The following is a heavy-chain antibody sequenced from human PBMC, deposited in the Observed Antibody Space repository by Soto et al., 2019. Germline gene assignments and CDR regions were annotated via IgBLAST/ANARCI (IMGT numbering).Heavy chain of an antibody. D-gene: IGHD1-26*01. CDR3: ARGGANDAFDV. Sequence: EVQLVETGGGVIQPGGSLRLSCAASGFIVSNNYMSWVRQAPGKGLEWVSVLYSGGGTYYADSVKGRFTISRDSSKNTLYLQMTSLSDEDTAVYFCARGGANDAFDVWGQGTMVTVSS. CDR2: LYSGGGT. V-gene: IGHV3-53*02. J-gene: IGHJ3*01. CDR1: GFIVSNNY.